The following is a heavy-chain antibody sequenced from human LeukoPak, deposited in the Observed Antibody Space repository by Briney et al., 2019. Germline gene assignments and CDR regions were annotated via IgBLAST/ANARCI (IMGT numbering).Heavy chain of an antibody. V-gene: IGHV3-30*18. D-gene: IGHD3-16*01. CDR1: GFTFSSYA. J-gene: IGHJ3*02. CDR3: AKTKGGFPYDVFDI. CDR2: ISCDGSNK. Sequence: GGSLRLSCAASGFTFSSYAMHWVCQAPGKGLEWVAVISCDGSNKYYADSVKGRFTISRDNSKNTLYLEMNSLRAEDTAVYYCAKTKGGFPYDVFDIWGQGTMVTVSS.